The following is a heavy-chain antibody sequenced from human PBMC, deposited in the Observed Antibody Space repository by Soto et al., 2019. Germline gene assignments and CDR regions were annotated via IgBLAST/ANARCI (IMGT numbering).Heavy chain of an antibody. D-gene: IGHD3-22*01. CDR1: DGSMNSDSYY. CDR2: INYSGTS. J-gene: IGHJ4*02. Sequence: PSETLSLTCSVSDGSMNSDSYYWVWIRQPPGKGLEGIGVINYSGTSFHNVSLKSRATMSVDSSSNQLSLKLTSVTAADTAVYYCARLGGYVSVGYYYLWDSWGQGTLVTASS. V-gene: IGHV4-39*01. CDR3: ARLGGYVSVGYYYLWDS.